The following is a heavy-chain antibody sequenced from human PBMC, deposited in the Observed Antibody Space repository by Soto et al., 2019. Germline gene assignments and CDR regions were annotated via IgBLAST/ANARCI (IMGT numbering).Heavy chain of an antibody. CDR1: GFTFESYA. J-gene: IGHJ4*02. V-gene: IGHV3-23*01. CDR3: ARPGQVIFDY. D-gene: IGHD1-1*01. Sequence: EVQLLESGGGLVQPGGSLRLSCVVSGFTFESYAMSWVRQAPGKGLEWVSAIGGSGATTYYADAVKGRFTISRDNSKNTLYLQMNSLKAEDTALYYCARPGQVIFDYWGQGTLVTVSS. CDR2: IGGSGATT.